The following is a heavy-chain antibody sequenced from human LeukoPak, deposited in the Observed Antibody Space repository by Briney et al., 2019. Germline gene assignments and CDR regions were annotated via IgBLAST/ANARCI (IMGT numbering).Heavy chain of an antibody. CDR3: AKSTSASLGIPAH. CDR2: TNPDGSSA. V-gene: IGHV3-74*03. D-gene: IGHD2/OR15-2a*01. Sequence: PGGSLRLSCAASGFTFSDYWMHWVRQVPGRGLVWVSRTNPDGSSAAYAGSVRGRFTISRDNAKNTLSLQMNSLRAEDTAVYYCAKSTSASLGIPAHWGQGTLVTVPS. J-gene: IGHJ4*02. CDR1: GFTFSDYW.